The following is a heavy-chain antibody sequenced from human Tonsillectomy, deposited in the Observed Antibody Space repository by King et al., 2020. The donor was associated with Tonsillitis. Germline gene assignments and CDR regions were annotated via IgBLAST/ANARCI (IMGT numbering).Heavy chain of an antibody. CDR1: GGSFSTYD. D-gene: IGHD3-9*01. CDR3: ARAISIAAPSPADY. Sequence: QLVQSGAEVKKPGSSVKVSCKVSGGSFSTYDISWVRQAPGQGLEWMGRIVPILDKAVYAQNLQGRVTITADKSTNTAYMELRSLTSDDTAVYFCARAISIAAPSPADYWGQGTLVTVSS. CDR2: IVPILDKA. V-gene: IGHV1-69*04. J-gene: IGHJ4*02.